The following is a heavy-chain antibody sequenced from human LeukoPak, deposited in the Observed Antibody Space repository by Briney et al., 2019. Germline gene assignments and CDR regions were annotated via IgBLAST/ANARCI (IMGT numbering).Heavy chain of an antibody. CDR3: ARDLAGNYYDSSGSLDY. V-gene: IGHV3-7*01. D-gene: IGHD3-22*01. Sequence: GGSLRLSCAASGFTFSNYWMHWVRHVPGKGLEWVANIKQDGSEKYYVDSVKGRFTISRDNAKNSLYLQMNSLRAEDTAVYYCARDLAGNYYDSSGSLDYWGQGTLVTVSS. CDR1: GFTFSNYW. CDR2: IKQDGSEK. J-gene: IGHJ4*02.